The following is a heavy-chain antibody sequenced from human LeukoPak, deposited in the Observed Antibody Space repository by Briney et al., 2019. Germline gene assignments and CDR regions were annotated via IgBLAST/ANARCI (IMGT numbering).Heavy chain of an antibody. Sequence: SVKVSCKASGGTSSSYAISWVRQAPGQGLEWMGRIIPILGIANYAQKFQGRVTITADKSTSTAYMELSSLRSEDTAVYYCARDLSGSPIWGQGTMVTVSS. V-gene: IGHV1-69*04. CDR1: GGTSSSYA. D-gene: IGHD1-26*01. J-gene: IGHJ3*02. CDR3: ARDLSGSPI. CDR2: IIPILGIA.